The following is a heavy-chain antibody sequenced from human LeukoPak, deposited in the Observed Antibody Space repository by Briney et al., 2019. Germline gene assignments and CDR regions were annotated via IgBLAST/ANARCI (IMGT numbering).Heavy chain of an antibody. CDR2: INHSGST. Sequence: PSETQSLTCAVYGGSFSGYYWSWIRQPPGKGLEWIGEINHSGSTNYNPSLKSRVTISVDTSKNQFSLKLSSVTAADTAVYYCARVAPGYCSGGSCYPYYYYYYMDVWGKGTTVTVSS. CDR3: ARVAPGYCSGGSCYPYYYYYYMDV. D-gene: IGHD2-15*01. J-gene: IGHJ6*03. V-gene: IGHV4-34*01. CDR1: GGSFSGYY.